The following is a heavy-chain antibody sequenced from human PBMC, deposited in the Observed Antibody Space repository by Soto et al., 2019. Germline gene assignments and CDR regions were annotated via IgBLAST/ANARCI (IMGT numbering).Heavy chain of an antibody. V-gene: IGHV3-30-3*01. D-gene: IGHD3-16*02. J-gene: IGHJ5*02. CDR3: ARFIPPP. CDR2: ISYDGSNK. Sequence: QVQLVESGGGVVQPGRSLRLSCAASGFTFNSYAMHWVRQAPGKGLEWVAVISYDGSNKYYADSVKGRFTISRENSKNTLSLQMNSLRAEDTAVYYCARFIPPPWGQGTLVTVSS. CDR1: GFTFNSYA.